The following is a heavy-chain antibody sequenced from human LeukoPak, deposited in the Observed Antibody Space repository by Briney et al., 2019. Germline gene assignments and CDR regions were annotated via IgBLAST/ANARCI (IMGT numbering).Heavy chain of an antibody. CDR1: GGSFSGYY. J-gene: IGHJ4*02. CDR3: ARGQCTVTTH. CDR2: INHSGSA. V-gene: IGHV4-34*01. D-gene: IGHD4-11*01. Sequence: SETLSLTCAVYGGSFSGYYWTWLRQPPGKGLEWIGEINHSGSANYNPSLMSRVTISLDTSKNHFSLNLSSVTAADTAVYYCARGQCTVTTHWGQGTLVTVSS.